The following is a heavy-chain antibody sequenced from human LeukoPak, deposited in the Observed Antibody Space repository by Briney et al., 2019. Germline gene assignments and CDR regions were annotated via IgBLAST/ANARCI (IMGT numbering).Heavy chain of an antibody. CDR2: IYYTGTT. J-gene: IGHJ3*02. D-gene: IGHD3-10*01. CDR1: GGSVSDYY. CDR3: ARRTDYYGSGSYYNDGAFDI. V-gene: IGHV4-59*02. Sequence: SETLSLTCTVSGGSVSDYYWSWIRQSPGKGLEWIGYIYYTGTTSYNPSLKSRVTISAETSKNQFSLNLISVTAADTAVYYCARRTDYYGSGSYYNDGAFDIWGQGTMVTVSS.